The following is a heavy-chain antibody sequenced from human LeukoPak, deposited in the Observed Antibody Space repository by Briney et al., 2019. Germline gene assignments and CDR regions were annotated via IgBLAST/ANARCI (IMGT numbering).Heavy chain of an antibody. CDR2: IYYSGST. CDR3: ARRSAYDILTGYYRGRNWFDP. V-gene: IGHV4-39*01. CDR1: GGSISSSSYY. J-gene: IGHJ5*02. Sequence: SETLSLTCTVSGGSISSSSYYWGWIRQPPGKGLEWIGSIYYSGSTYYNPSLKSRVTISVDTSKNQFSLKLSSVTAADTAVYYCARRSAYDILTGYYRGRNWFDPWGQGTLVTVSS. D-gene: IGHD3-9*01.